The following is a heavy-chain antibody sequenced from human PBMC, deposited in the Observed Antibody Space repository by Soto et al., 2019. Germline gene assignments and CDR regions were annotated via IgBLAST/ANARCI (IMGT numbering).Heavy chain of an antibody. J-gene: IGHJ4*02. CDR3: VREDGKVGTNSAFDY. CDR2: INGRGNYI. V-gene: IGHV3-21*01. Sequence: PGGSLTLSCAFSGVTLSTYTMKWVRQAPGKGLEWVSSINGRGNYIYYAESVKGRFTISRDNAKNSLYLQMDRLRAEDTALYYCVREDGKVGTNSAFDYWGLGALVTVSS. D-gene: IGHD1-26*01. CDR1: GVTLSTYT.